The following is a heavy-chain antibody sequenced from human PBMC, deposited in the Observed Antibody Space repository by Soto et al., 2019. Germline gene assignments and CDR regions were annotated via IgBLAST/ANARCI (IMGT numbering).Heavy chain of an antibody. Sequence: SETLSLTCTVSGGSISSGGYYWSWIRQHPGKGLEWIGYIYYSGSTYYNPSLKSRVTISVDTSKNQFSLKLSSVTAADTAVYYCARCITMVRGVISYYYYGMDVWGQGTTVTVSS. J-gene: IGHJ6*02. CDR1: GGSISSGGYY. V-gene: IGHV4-31*03. CDR3: ARCITMVRGVISYYYYGMDV. CDR2: IYYSGST. D-gene: IGHD3-10*01.